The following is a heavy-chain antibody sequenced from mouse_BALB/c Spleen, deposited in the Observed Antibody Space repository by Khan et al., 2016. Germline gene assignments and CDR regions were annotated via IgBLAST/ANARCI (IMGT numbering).Heavy chain of an antibody. CDR3: AREGYGYETFAY. J-gene: IGHJ3*01. CDR2: IYPGDGDT. Sequence: QVQLQQSGAELVRPGSSVKISCKASGYAFSSYWMNWVKQRPGQGLEWIGQIYPGDGDTNYNGKFKGKATLTADKSSSTAYMPLSSLTSEDSAVYFCAREGYGYETFAYWGQGTLVTVSA. V-gene: IGHV1-80*01. D-gene: IGHD2-2*01. CDR1: GYAFSSYW.